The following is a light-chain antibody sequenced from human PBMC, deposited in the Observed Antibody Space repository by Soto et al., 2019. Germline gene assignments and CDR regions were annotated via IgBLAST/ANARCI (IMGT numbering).Light chain of an antibody. V-gene: IGKV3-15*01. CDR1: QSVSND. Sequence: EIVMTQSPATLSVSPGERATLSCRASQSVSNDLAWYVQKPGQAPRLLICSASARATGTPARFSGSGSGTEFTLTISSLQSEDFAVYYCQQYNNWPPATFGQGTKVEFK. J-gene: IGKJ1*01. CDR2: SAS. CDR3: QQYNNWPPAT.